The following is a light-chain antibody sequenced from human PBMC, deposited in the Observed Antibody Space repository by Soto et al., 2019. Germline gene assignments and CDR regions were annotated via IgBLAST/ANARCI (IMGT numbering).Light chain of an antibody. CDR2: DAS. Sequence: EIVLTQPPATLSLSPGERATVSCRASQSVSIYLAWYQQKPGQAPRLLIYDASNRATGIPARFSGSGSGADFTLTISSLEPEDFAVYYCQQRISWPPTFGQGTRLEIK. CDR1: QSVSIY. J-gene: IGKJ5*01. CDR3: QQRISWPPT. V-gene: IGKV3-11*01.